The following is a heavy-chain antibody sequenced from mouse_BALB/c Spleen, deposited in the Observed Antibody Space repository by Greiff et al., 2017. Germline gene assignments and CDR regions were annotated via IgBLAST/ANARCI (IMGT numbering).Heavy chain of an antibody. J-gene: IGHJ4*01. CDR1: GFTFSSFG. V-gene: IGHV5-17*02. CDR2: ISSGSSTI. D-gene: IGHD1-1*01. Sequence: EVQRVESGGGLVQPGGSRKLSCAASGFTFSSFGMHWVRQAPEKGLEWVAYISSGSSTIYYADTVKGRSTISRDNPKNTLFLQMTSLRSEDTAMYYCARDYYGYYYAMDYWGQGTSVTVSS. CDR3: ARDYYGYYYAMDY.